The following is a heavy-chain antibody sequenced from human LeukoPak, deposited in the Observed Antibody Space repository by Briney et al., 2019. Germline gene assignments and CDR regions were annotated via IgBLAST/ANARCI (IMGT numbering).Heavy chain of an antibody. Sequence: GGSLRLSCAASGFTFSSYAMSWVRQAPGKGLEWVSAISGSGGSTYYADSVKGRFTISRDNSKNTLYLQMNSLRAEDTAVYYCAKSRSGSSNWALRIFDNWGQGTMVSVSS. CDR1: GFTFSSYA. D-gene: IGHD3-10*01. CDR3: AKSRSGSSNWALRIFDN. J-gene: IGHJ4*02. CDR2: ISGSGGST. V-gene: IGHV3-23*01.